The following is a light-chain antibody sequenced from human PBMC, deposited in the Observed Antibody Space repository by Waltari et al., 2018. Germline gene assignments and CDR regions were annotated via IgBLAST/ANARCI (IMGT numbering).Light chain of an antibody. CDR3: CSYAGRGTYV. CDR2: DVS. V-gene: IGLV2-11*01. Sequence: QSALTQPRSVSGSPGQSVTISCTGTSSDVGGYNYVSWYQQHPGKAPKLMIYDVSKWPSGVPDRFSGSKSGNTASLTISGLQAEDEADYYCCSYAGRGTYVFGSGTKVTVL. J-gene: IGLJ1*01. CDR1: SSDVGGYNY.